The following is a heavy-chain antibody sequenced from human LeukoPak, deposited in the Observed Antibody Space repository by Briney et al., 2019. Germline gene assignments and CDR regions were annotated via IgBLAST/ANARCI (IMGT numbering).Heavy chain of an antibody. CDR2: ISSSSSYI. D-gene: IGHD1-26*01. CDR1: GFTFRSYS. CDR3: AREILRDGSYLIED. J-gene: IGHJ4*02. V-gene: IGHV3-21*04. Sequence: GGSLRLSCVASGFTFRSYSMNWVRQAPGKGLEWVSSISSSSSYIYYVDSVKGRFTVSRDNSKNTLYLQMSSLRADDTAMYYCAREILRDGSYLIEDWGQGILVTVSS.